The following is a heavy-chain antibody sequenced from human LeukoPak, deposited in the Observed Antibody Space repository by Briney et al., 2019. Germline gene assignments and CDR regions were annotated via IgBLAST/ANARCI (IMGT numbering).Heavy chain of an antibody. V-gene: IGHV3-21*01. CDR2: ISSSSSYI. CDR3: ARDQSSSWYDLPAPRLNDAFDI. Sequence: PGGSLRLSCAASGFTFSSYSMNWVRQAPGKGLEWVSSISSSSSYIYYADSVKGRFTISRDNAKNSLYLQMNSLRAEDTAVYYCARDQSSSWYDLPAPRLNDAFDIWGQGTMVTVSS. CDR1: GFTFSSYS. J-gene: IGHJ3*02. D-gene: IGHD6-13*01.